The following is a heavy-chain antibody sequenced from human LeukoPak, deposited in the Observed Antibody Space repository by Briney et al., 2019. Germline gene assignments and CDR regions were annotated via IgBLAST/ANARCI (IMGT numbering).Heavy chain of an antibody. Sequence: PSQTLSLTCTVSGGSITSYYWSWIRQPPGKGLEWIAYISYSGSTNYNPSLKSRVTISVDTSKNQFSLKLSSVTAADTAMYYCARRNYYASGSYFDYWGQGTLVTVSS. CDR2: ISYSGST. CDR3: ARRNYYASGSYFDY. J-gene: IGHJ4*02. V-gene: IGHV4-59*08. CDR1: GGSITSYY. D-gene: IGHD3-10*01.